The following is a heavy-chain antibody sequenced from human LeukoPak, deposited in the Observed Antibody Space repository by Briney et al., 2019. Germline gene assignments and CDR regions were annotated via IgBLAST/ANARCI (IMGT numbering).Heavy chain of an antibody. CDR2: IKQDGSEK. CDR1: RFTFSTYW. Sequence: GGSLRLSCAASRFTFSTYWMSWVRQAPGKGPEWVAHIKQDGSEKYYVDSVKGRFTISRDNAKNSLYLQMNSLGAEDTAVFYCARIGVQLERRNAVDIWGQGTMVTVSS. J-gene: IGHJ3*02. V-gene: IGHV3-7*01. CDR3: ARIGVQLERRNAVDI. D-gene: IGHD1-1*01.